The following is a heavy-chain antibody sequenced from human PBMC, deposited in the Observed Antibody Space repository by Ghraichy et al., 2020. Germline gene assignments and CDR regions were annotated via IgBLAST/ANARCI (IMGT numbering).Heavy chain of an antibody. J-gene: IGHJ4*02. CDR1: GFTFSGSA. CDR2: IRSKANNYAT. Sequence: GESLNISCAASGFTFSGSAMHWVRQASGKRLEWVGRIRSKANNYATAYVASVKGRFTISRDDSKNTAYLQLNSLKTEDTAVYYCTSAGYSSGYPFDYWGQGTLVTVSS. D-gene: IGHD6-19*01. V-gene: IGHV3-73*01. CDR3: TSAGYSSGYPFDY.